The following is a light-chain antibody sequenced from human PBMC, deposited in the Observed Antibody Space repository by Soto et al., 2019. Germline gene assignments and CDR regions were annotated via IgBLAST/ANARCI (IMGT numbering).Light chain of an antibody. J-gene: IGKJ4*01. CDR3: QQLSTYPLS. Sequence: DIQLTQSPSFLSAAVGDRVTITCRASQGITTYLSWYQLQPGKAPKLLIYAASTLQSAVPSRFSGSGSGTDFSVTVNRLQSVDFATSFCQQLSTYPLSFVGGTKVEIK. V-gene: IGKV1-9*01. CDR2: AAS. CDR1: QGITTY.